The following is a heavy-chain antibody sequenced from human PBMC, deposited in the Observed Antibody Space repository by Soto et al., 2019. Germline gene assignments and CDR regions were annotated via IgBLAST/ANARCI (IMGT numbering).Heavy chain of an antibody. CDR3: ARDRVDTAMVFDY. V-gene: IGHV3-11*06. Sequence: LRLSCAASGFTFSDYYMSWIRQAPGKGLEWVSYISSSSSYTNYADSVKGRFTISRDNAKNSLYLQMNSLRAEDTAVYYCARDRVDTAMVFDYWGQGTLVTVSS. D-gene: IGHD5-18*01. J-gene: IGHJ4*02. CDR2: ISSSSSYT. CDR1: GFTFSDYY.